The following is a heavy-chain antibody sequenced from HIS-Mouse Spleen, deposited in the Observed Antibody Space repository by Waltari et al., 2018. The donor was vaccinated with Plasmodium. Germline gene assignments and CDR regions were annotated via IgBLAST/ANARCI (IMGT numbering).Heavy chain of an antibody. Sequence: QLQLQESGPGLVKPSETLSLTCTVSGGSLSRSSYYWGWIRQPPGKGREWIGSIYYSGSTYYNPALKSRVTIAVDTSKNQFALKLSSVTAADTAVYYCARRGGSYYYFDYWGQGTLVTVSS. D-gene: IGHD1-26*01. CDR3: ARRGGSYYYFDY. J-gene: IGHJ4*02. CDR2: IYYSGST. V-gene: IGHV4-39*01. CDR1: GGSLSRSSYY.